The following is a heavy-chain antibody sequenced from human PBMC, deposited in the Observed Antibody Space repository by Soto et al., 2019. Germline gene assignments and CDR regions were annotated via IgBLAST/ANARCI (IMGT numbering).Heavy chain of an antibody. CDR1: GFTFSSYA. Sequence: QVQLVESGGGVVQPGRSLRLSCAASGFTFSSYAMHWVRQAPGKGLEWVAVISYDGSNKYCADSVKGRFTISRDNSKNTLYLQMNSLRAEDTAVYYCARGVEDWFDPWGQGTLVTVSS. D-gene: IGHD2-15*01. J-gene: IGHJ5*02. V-gene: IGHV3-30-3*01. CDR3: ARGVEDWFDP. CDR2: ISYDGSNK.